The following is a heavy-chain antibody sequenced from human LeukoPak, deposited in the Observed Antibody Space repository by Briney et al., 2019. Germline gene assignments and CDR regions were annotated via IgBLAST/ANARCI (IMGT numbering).Heavy chain of an antibody. V-gene: IGHV4-39*01. CDR2: IYYSGST. CDR1: GGSISSSSYY. J-gene: IGHJ4*02. Sequence: PSETLSLTCTVSGGSISSSSYYWGWIRQPPGKGLEWIGSIYYSGSTYYNPSLKSRVTIPVDTSKNQFSLKLSSVTAADTAVYYCARRTIAAAGVYYFDYWGQGTLVTVSS. CDR3: ARRTIAAAGVYYFDY. D-gene: IGHD6-13*01.